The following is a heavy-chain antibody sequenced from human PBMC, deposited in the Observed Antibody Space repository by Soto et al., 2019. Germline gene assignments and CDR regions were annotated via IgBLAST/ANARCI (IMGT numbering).Heavy chain of an antibody. J-gene: IGHJ5*02. D-gene: IGHD3-22*01. CDR2: IFPSDSDT. V-gene: IGHV5-51*01. Sequence: PGESLKISCRTSGYRFTSYWIAWVRQMPGKGLEWMGIIFPSDSDTRYSPSFQGQVTISADRSTSTVFLQWASLKASDTAVYFCARKDKSGYFNWFDPWDQGTLVTVYS. CDR3: ARKDKSGYFNWFDP. CDR1: GYRFTSYW.